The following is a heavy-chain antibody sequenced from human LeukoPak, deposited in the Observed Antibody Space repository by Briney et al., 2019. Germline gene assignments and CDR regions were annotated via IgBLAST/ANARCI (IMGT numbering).Heavy chain of an antibody. CDR3: AKGAGPIGGHFDY. J-gene: IGHJ4*02. D-gene: IGHD1-26*01. CDR2: ISGTGYST. V-gene: IGHV3-23*01. Sequence: GGCRRLSCAASGFTFSDYAMSWVRQAPGKGLEWVSGISGTGYSTYYADSVKGRFTISRDNSKNTLYLQMNSLRAEDTAVYYCAKGAGPIGGHFDYWGQGTLVTVSS. CDR1: GFTFSDYA.